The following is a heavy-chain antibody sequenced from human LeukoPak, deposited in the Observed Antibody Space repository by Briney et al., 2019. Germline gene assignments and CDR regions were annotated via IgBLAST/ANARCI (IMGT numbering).Heavy chain of an antibody. V-gene: IGHV3-30*18. CDR2: ISYDGSNK. Sequence: GGSLRLSCAASGFTFSSYGMHWVRQAPGKGLEWVAVISYDGSNKYYADSVKGRFTISRDNSKNTLYLQMNSLGAEDTAVYYCAKPIHTSTYYFDYWGQGTLVTVSS. CDR3: AKPIHTSTYYFDY. J-gene: IGHJ4*02. CDR1: GFTFSSYG. D-gene: IGHD2-2*02.